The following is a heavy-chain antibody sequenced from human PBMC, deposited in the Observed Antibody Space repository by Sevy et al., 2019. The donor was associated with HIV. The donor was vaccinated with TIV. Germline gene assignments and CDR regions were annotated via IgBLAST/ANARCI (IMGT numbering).Heavy chain of an antibody. Sequence: GGSLRLSCAASGFTFSSYNMNWVRQAPGKGLEWVSSISRSSSYIYYADSVKGRFTISRDNAKNSLYLQMNSLRAEDTAVYYCARGGIRGDHDAFDIWGQGTMVTVSS. V-gene: IGHV3-21*01. D-gene: IGHD2-21*02. J-gene: IGHJ3*02. CDR3: ARGGIRGDHDAFDI. CDR1: GFTFSSYN. CDR2: ISRSSSYI.